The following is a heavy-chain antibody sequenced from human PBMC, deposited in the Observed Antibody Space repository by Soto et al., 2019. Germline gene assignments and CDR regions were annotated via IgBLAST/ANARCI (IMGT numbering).Heavy chain of an antibody. CDR2: ISGIGGSS. D-gene: IGHD6-13*01. CDR1: GFAFSTYA. CDR3: AKVTKRAAAGRYEYYKYGMDV. V-gene: IGHV3-23*01. Sequence: GSLRLSCAASGFAFSTYAMTWVRQAPGKGLEWVSVISGIGGSSYYAASVKGRFTISRDNSKNTLFLQMNGLRAADTAVYYCAKVTKRAAAGRYEYYKYGMDVWGQGTTVTVSS. J-gene: IGHJ6*02.